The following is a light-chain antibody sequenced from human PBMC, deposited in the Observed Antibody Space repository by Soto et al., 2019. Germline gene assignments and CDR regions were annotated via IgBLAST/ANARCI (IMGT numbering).Light chain of an antibody. CDR3: QQSYTTPFT. J-gene: IGKJ3*01. V-gene: IGKV1-39*01. Sequence: DIQMTQSPSSLSASVGDRVTITCRASQNIDNSSNWYQQKPCKAPRLLIYVASSLQSGVPSSFSGSGSGTEFTLTISSLQPEDFASYSCQQSYTTPFTFGPGTKVHV. CDR1: QNIDNS. CDR2: VAS.